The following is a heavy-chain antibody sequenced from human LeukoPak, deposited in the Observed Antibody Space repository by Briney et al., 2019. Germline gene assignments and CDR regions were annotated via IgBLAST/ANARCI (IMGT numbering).Heavy chain of an antibody. Sequence: SVTVSCKASGGTFSSYAISWVRQAPGQGLEWMGRIIPILGIANYAQKFQGRVTITADKSTSTAYMELSSLRSEDTAVYYCARLSSWTRSSGYYYDYWGQGTLVTVSS. CDR3: ARLSSWTRSSGYYYDY. D-gene: IGHD3-22*01. J-gene: IGHJ4*02. V-gene: IGHV1-69*04. CDR1: GGTFSSYA. CDR2: IIPILGIA.